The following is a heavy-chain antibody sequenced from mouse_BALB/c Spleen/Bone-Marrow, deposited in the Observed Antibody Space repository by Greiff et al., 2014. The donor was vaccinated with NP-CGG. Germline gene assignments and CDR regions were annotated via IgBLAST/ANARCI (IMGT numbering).Heavy chain of an antibody. CDR2: IDPSDSYT. CDR1: GYTFTSYW. J-gene: IGHJ3*01. V-gene: IGHV1-69*02. Sequence: QVQLQQSGAEPVKPGASVKLSCKASGYTFTSYWMHWVKQRPGQGLEWIGEIDPSDSYTNYNQKFKGKATLTVDKSSSTAYMQLSSLTSEDSAVYYCARYGGYFPWFAYWGQGTLVTVSA. D-gene: IGHD2-3*01. CDR3: ARYGGYFPWFAY.